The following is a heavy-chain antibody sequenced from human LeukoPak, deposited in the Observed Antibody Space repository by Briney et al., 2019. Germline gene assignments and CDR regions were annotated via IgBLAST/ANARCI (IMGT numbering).Heavy chain of an antibody. J-gene: IGHJ4*02. CDR1: GFTFSSYA. CDR2: ISYDGSNK. CDR3: ARESLLWFGELSAHFDY. Sequence: GGSLRLSCAASGFTFSSYAMHWVRQAPGKGLEWVAVISYDGSNKYYADSVKGRFTISRDNSKNTLYLQMNSLRAEDTAVYYCARESLLWFGELSAHFDYWGQGTLVTVSS. V-gene: IGHV3-30-3*01. D-gene: IGHD3-10*01.